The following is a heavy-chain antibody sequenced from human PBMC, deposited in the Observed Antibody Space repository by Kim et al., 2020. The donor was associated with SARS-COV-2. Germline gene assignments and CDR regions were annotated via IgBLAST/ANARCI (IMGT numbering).Heavy chain of an antibody. Sequence: SLKSRVTISVDTSKNQFSLKLSSVTAADTAVYYCARAHRGDFWSGPLFGYWGQGTLVTVSS. D-gene: IGHD3-3*01. V-gene: IGHV4-31*02. J-gene: IGHJ4*02. CDR3: ARAHRGDFWSGPLFGY.